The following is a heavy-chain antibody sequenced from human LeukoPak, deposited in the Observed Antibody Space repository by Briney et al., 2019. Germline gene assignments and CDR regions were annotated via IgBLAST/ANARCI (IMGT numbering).Heavy chain of an antibody. CDR2: IHPSGGRA. V-gene: IGHV1-46*01. CDR1: GYIFSRYY. CDR3: ARTLGYSSGWYDY. J-gene: IGHJ4*02. D-gene: IGHD6-19*01. Sequence: ASVKVSCKASGYIFSRYYMHWIRQAPGQGLEWMGIIHPSGGRASYAQKFQGRVTMTRDTSTSTVNMELSTLTSEDTAVYYCARTLGYSSGWYDYWGQGTLVTVSS.